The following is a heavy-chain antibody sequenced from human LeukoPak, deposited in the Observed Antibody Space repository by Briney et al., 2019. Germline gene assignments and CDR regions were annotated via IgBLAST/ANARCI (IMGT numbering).Heavy chain of an antibody. CDR2: IYYSGST. J-gene: IGHJ3*02. V-gene: IGHV4-31*03. CDR1: GGSISSGGYY. CDR3: ARDFHFTHAFDI. Sequence: SQTLSLTCTVSGGSISSGGYYWSWIRQHPGKGLEWIGYIYYSGSTYYNPSLKSRVTISVDTSKNQFSLKLSSVTAADTAVYYCARDFHFTHAFDIWGQGTMVTVSS.